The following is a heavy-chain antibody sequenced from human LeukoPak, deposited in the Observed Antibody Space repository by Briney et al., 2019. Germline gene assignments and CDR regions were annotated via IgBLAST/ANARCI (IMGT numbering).Heavy chain of an antibody. CDR2: INHSGST. J-gene: IGHJ5*02. Sequence: PSETLSLTCAVYGGSFSGYYWSWIRQPPGKGLEWIGEINHSGSTNYNPSLKSRVTISVDTSKNQFSLKLSSVTAADTAVYYCARRSGSPRSFYYYGSGSYESRFDPWGQGTLVTVSS. D-gene: IGHD3-10*01. CDR1: GGSFSGYY. CDR3: ARRSGSPRSFYYYGSGSYESRFDP. V-gene: IGHV4-34*01.